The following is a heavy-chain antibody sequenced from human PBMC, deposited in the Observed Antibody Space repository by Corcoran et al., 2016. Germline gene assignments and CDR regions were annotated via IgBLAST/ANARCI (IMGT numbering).Heavy chain of an antibody. V-gene: IGHV1-69*06. D-gene: IGHD6-19*01. J-gene: IGHJ4*02. CDR1: GGTFSSYA. CDR3: ASKLRGEDSSGFFDY. Sequence: QVQLVQSGAEVKKPGSSVKVSCKASGGTFSSYAISWVRQAPGQWLEWMGGIIPIFGTANYAQKFQGRVTITADKSTSTAYMELSSLRSEETAVYYCASKLRGEDSSGFFDYWGQGTLVTVSS. CDR2: IIPIFGTA.